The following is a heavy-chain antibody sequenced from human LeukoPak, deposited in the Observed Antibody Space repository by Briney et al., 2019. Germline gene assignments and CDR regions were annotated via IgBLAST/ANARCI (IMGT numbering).Heavy chain of an antibody. J-gene: IGHJ3*02. Sequence: GESLKISCKGSGYSFTSYWIGWVRQMPGKGLEWMGIIYPGDSDTRYSPSFQGQVTISADKSISTAYLQWSSLKASDTAMYYCARRAVLSARSMLGAFGIWGQGTMVTVSS. V-gene: IGHV5-51*01. CDR2: IYPGDSDT. CDR1: GYSFTSYW. D-gene: IGHD2/OR15-2a*01. CDR3: ARRAVLSARSMLGAFGI.